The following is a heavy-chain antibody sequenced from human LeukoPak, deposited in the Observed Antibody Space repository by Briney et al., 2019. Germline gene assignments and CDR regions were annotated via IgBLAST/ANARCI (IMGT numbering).Heavy chain of an antibody. D-gene: IGHD2-2*01. CDR1: GFTFSTFW. J-gene: IGHJ4*02. CDR3: AKGMRYQLLCPFDY. V-gene: IGHV3-74*01. CDR2: IEADGTST. Sequence: GGSLRLSCAASGFTFSTFWMHWVRPPPGKGPVWVSRIEADGTSTSYADSVKGRFTISRDNAKDTLYLKMNSLRAEDTAVYYCAKGMRYQLLCPFDYWGQGTLVTVSS.